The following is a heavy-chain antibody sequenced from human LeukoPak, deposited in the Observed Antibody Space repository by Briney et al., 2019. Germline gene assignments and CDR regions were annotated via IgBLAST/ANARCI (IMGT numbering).Heavy chain of an antibody. D-gene: IGHD3-22*01. CDR2: IYTSGST. CDR1: GGSISSYY. V-gene: IGHV4-4*07. J-gene: IGHJ3*02. CDR3: ARDDSTGPLDAFDI. Sequence: SETLSLTCTVSGGSISSYYWSWIRQPAGKGLEWIGRIYTSGSTNYNPSLKSRVTMSVDTSKNQFSLKLSSVTAADTAVYCCARDDSTGPLDAFDIWGQGTMVTVSS.